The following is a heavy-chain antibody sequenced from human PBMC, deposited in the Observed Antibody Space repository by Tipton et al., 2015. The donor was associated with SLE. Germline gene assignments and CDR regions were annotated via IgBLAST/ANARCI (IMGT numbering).Heavy chain of an antibody. CDR2: IYDRGTT. Sequence: TLSLTCTVSGASISSHQWSWIRQSPREGLEWIGYIYDRGTTNYNPSVMNRVVVSMDTSKNQFSLRLTSVTAADTAVYYCAKGDITSRSLDSWGQGTLVKVSS. V-gene: IGHV4-59*11. CDR1: GASISSHQ. CDR3: AKGDITSRSLDS. D-gene: IGHD2-15*01. J-gene: IGHJ4*02.